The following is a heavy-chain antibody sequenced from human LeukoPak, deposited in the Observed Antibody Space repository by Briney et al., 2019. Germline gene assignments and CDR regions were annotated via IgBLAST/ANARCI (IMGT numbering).Heavy chain of an antibody. CDR3: ARGPPTIVVVITTGDFDS. CDR2: INPNSGGT. V-gene: IGHV1-2*02. J-gene: IGHJ4*02. D-gene: IGHD3-22*01. CDR1: GYTFTGYY. Sequence: ASLKVSCTASGYTFTGYYIHWVRQAPGHGLEWMGWINPNSGGTNYAQKFQGRVTMTRDTSISTAYMELRRLRSDDRAVYYCARGPPTIVVVITTGDFDSWGQGTLVTVSS.